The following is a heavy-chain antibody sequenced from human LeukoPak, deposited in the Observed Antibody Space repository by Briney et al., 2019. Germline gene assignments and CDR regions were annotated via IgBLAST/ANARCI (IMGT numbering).Heavy chain of an antibody. CDR3: AKNLYCGGGSCYPSALGMDV. Sequence: GGPLRLSCAASGFTFSSYAMSWVRQAPGKGLEWVSSISGSGNRTYYADSVKGRFTISRDNSKNTLFLQMNSLRAEDTAVYYCAKNLYCGGGSCYPSALGMDVWGQGTTVTVSS. D-gene: IGHD2-15*01. V-gene: IGHV3-23*01. CDR1: GFTFSSYA. J-gene: IGHJ6*02. CDR2: ISGSGNRT.